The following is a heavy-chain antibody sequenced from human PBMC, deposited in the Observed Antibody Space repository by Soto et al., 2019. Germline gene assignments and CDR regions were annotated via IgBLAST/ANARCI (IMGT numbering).Heavy chain of an antibody. CDR2: VYHTGDT. CDR1: GGTVASSHW. D-gene: IGHD2-21*02. CDR3: AREIVTAGGNNYFDP. V-gene: IGHV4-4*01. Sequence: TLSLTCGVSGGTVASSHWWSWVRQSPGRGLEWIGNVYHTGDTNFNPSLQSRVTFSVDKSNNQFSLRLTSVTAADTAVYFCAREIVTAGGNNYFDPWGPGTLVTVSS. J-gene: IGHJ5*02.